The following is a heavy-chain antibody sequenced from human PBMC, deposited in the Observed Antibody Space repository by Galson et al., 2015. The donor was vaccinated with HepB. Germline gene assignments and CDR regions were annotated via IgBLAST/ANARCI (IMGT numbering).Heavy chain of an antibody. V-gene: IGHV1-18*04. CDR2: ISAYNGNT. J-gene: IGHJ4*02. CDR3: ARDRYCSGGSCPTDFDY. D-gene: IGHD2-15*01. Sequence: SVKVSCKASGYTFTSYGISWVRQAPGQGLEWMGWISAYNGNTNYAQKLQGRVTMTTDTSTSTAYMELRSLRSDDAAVYYCARDRYCSGGSCPTDFDYWGQGTLVTVSS. CDR1: GYTFTSYG.